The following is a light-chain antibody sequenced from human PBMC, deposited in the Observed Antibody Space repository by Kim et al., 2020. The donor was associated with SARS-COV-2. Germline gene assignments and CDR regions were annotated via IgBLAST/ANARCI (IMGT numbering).Light chain of an antibody. CDR3: QQYNSYSLT. V-gene: IGKV1-5*03. CDR2: KAS. CDR1: QSISSW. J-gene: IGKJ4*01. Sequence: DIQMTQSPSTLSASVGDRVIITCRASQSISSWLAWYQQKPGKAPKLLIYKASTLESGVPPRFSGSGSGTEFTPSISSLQPDDSATYYCQQYNSYSLTFGGGTKLEI.